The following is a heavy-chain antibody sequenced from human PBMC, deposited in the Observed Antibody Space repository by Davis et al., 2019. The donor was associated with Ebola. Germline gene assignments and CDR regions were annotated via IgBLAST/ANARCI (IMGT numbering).Heavy chain of an antibody. Sequence: GESLKISCKGSGYSFTSYWIGWVRQMHGKGLEWMGIIYPGDSDTRYSPSFQGQVTISADKSISTAYLQWSSLKDSDTAMYYWARGNYGGNSYYYYGMDVWGKGTTVTVSS. CDR3: ARGNYGGNSYYYYGMDV. CDR1: GYSFTSYW. J-gene: IGHJ6*04. D-gene: IGHD4-23*01. CDR2: IYPGDSDT. V-gene: IGHV5-51*01.